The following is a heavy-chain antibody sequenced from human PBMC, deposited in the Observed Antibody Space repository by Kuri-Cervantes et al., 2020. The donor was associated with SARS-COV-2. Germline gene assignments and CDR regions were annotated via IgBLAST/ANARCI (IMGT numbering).Heavy chain of an antibody. J-gene: IGHJ6*02. V-gene: IGHV4-38-2*01. CDR3: ARRYDFWSGYLAMDV. CDR2: INHSGST. Sequence: SETLSLTCAVSGYSINSGYYWGWIRRPPGKGLEWIGEINHSGSTNYNPSLKSRVTISVDTSKNQFSLKLSSVTAADTAVYYCARRYDFWSGYLAMDVWGQGTTVTVSS. D-gene: IGHD3-3*01. CDR1: GYSINSGYY.